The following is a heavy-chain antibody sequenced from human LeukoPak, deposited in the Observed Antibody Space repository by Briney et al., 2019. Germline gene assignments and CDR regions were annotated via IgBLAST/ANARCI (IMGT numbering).Heavy chain of an antibody. CDR2: ISYDGNNN. CDR3: ARDSSGTGTFDI. J-gene: IGHJ3*02. Sequence: GGSLRLSCAASGFTFSSYGMHWVRQAPGRGLEWVTLISYDGNNNYYAHSVKGRFTISRDNSKNTLYLQMNSLKTEDTAVYYCARDSSGTGTFDIWGQGTTVTVSS. D-gene: IGHD1-1*01. CDR1: GFTFSSYG. V-gene: IGHV3-30*03.